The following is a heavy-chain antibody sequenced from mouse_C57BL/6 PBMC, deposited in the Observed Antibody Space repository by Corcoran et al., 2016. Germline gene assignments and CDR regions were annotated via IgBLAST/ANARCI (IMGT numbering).Heavy chain of an antibody. V-gene: IGHV1-80*01. Sequence: QVQLQQSGAELVKPGASVKISCKASGYAFSSYWMNWVKQRPGKGLEWIGQIYPGDGDTNYNGKFKGKATLTADKSSSTAYMQLSSLTSEDSAVYFCARCFYYGSSCFWGQGTTLTVSS. CDR2: IYPGDGDT. D-gene: IGHD1-1*01. J-gene: IGHJ2*01. CDR1: GYAFSSYW. CDR3: ARCFYYGSSCF.